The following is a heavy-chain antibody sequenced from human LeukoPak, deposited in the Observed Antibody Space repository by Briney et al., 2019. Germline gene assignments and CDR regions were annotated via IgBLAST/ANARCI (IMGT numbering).Heavy chain of an antibody. CDR1: GGSISSYY. Sequence: SETLSLTCTVSGGSISSYYWSWIRQPPGKGLEWIGYLYYGGSSNYNPSLKSRVTISVDTSKNQFSLKLRSVTAADTAVYYCARHGGSGSFDYWGQGTLVTVSS. J-gene: IGHJ4*02. CDR2: LYYGGSS. D-gene: IGHD3-3*01. CDR3: ARHGGSGSFDY. V-gene: IGHV4-59*08.